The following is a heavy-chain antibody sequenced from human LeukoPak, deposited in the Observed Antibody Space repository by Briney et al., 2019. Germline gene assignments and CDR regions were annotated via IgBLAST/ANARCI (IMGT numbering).Heavy chain of an antibody. V-gene: IGHV3-48*04. J-gene: IGHJ4*02. CDR2: ISSSGSTI. CDR1: GFTFSSHG. CDR3: ARCGYSYGFFDY. D-gene: IGHD5-18*01. Sequence: GGSLRLSCVASGFTFSSHGMNWVRQAPGKGLEWVSYISSSGSTIYYADSVKGRFTISRDNAKNSLYLQMNSLRAEDTAVYYCARCGYSYGFFDYWGQGTLVTVSS.